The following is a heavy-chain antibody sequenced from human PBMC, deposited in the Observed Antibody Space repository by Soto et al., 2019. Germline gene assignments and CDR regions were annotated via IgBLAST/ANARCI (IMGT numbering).Heavy chain of an antibody. CDR1: GFSFSNFW. CDR3: ARYAGSFTLDI. J-gene: IGHJ4*02. CDR2: IKHDGSDQ. D-gene: IGHD3-10*01. V-gene: IGHV3-7*01. Sequence: PGGSLRLSCAASGFSFSNFWMTWVRQVPGKGLEWVANIKHDGSDQNYVDSVKGRFTISRDNAKDSVFLQMSSLRAEDTAVYYCARYAGSFTLDIWGQGTLVTVSS.